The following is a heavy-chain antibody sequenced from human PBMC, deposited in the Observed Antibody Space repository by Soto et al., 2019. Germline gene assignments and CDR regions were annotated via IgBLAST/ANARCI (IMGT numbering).Heavy chain of an antibody. CDR3: ARALLWWSTPTPGNY. J-gene: IGHJ4*02. D-gene: IGHD2-15*01. CDR1: GYTFTNYS. V-gene: IGHV1-46*01. Sequence: QVQLVQSGAEVKKPGASVKVSCKASGYTFTNYSMHWVRQAPGQGLEWMGIINPSGGSTTYAQKFQGRVAMTRDTSTSTVYMELSSLRSEDTAVYYCARALLWWSTPTPGNYWGQGTLVTVSS. CDR2: INPSGGST.